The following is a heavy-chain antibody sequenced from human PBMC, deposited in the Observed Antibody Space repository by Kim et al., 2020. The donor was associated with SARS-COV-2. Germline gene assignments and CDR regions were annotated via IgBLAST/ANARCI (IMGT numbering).Heavy chain of an antibody. V-gene: IGHV3-48*02. CDR1: GFTFSNYN. D-gene: IGHD2-15*01. CDR2: ISSTSNTI. CDR3: ARGRYCSGGSCYQDS. Sequence: GGSLRLSCAASGFTFSNYNMIWVRQAPGKGLEWVSYISSTSNTIYYADSVKGRFTISRDNAKNSLYLQMNSLRDEDTAVYYCARGRYCSGGSCYQDSWGQGTLVTVSS. J-gene: IGHJ4*02.